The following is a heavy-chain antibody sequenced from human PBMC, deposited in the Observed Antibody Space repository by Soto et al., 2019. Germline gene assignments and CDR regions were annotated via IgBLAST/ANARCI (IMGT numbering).Heavy chain of an antibody. CDR2: IWYDGTQK. J-gene: IGHJ4*02. CDR3: ARDLGYYASDGYFDY. V-gene: IGHV3-33*01. CDR1: GFTFNTYS. D-gene: IGHD3-22*01. Sequence: QVQLEESGGGVVQPGRSLRLSCEASGFTFNTYSMHWVRQPPGKGLEWLAAIWYDGTQKYYADSVKGRFIISRDNSKKTLYLEMNSLRAEDTAVYYCARDLGYYASDGYFDYWGQGTLVTVSS.